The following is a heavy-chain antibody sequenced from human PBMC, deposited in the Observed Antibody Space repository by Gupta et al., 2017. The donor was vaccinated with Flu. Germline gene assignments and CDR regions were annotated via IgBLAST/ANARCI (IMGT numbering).Heavy chain of an antibody. CDR1: GFSVSSSY. CDR2: MYSDGTT. V-gene: IGHV3-53*01. Sequence: LSCAASGFSVSSSYMSWLRQAPGKGLEWVSVMYSDGTTYYADSVKGRFTISRDNSKNTLYLQMNSLRAEDTAVYYCARDIKWGQGTLVTVSS. CDR3: ARDIK. J-gene: IGHJ4*02.